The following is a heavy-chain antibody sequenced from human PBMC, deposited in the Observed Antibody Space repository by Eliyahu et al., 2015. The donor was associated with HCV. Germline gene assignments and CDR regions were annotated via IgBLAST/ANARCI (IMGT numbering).Heavy chain of an antibody. D-gene: IGHD6-19*01. CDR3: ARTAXYSSGWAFDY. V-gene: IGHV3-48*03. CDR1: GFTFSESD. J-gene: IGHJ4*02. CDR2: ITSGSTI. Sequence: EVQLVXSGGGLVQPXGSLTLSCAASGFTFSESDMHCVRQAPGKGLEWISYITSGSTIYYXDSVKGRFTISRDNAKNSLSLQMNSLRAEDXAIYYCARTAXYSSGWAFDYWGQGTLVTVSS.